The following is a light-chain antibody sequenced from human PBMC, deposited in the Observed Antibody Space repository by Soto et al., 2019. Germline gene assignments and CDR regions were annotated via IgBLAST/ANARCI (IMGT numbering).Light chain of an antibody. CDR1: QSLLHTIGYNY. J-gene: IGKJ5*01. V-gene: IGKV2-28*01. Sequence: DLVMTQSPLSLPVTPGEPASISCRSSQSLLHTIGYNYLDWYLQKPGQSPQLLIYLGSNRASGVSDRFSGSGSGTEFTLKISRVEAEDVGVYYCMQALQTPVTFGQGTRLEIK. CDR2: LGS. CDR3: MQALQTPVT.